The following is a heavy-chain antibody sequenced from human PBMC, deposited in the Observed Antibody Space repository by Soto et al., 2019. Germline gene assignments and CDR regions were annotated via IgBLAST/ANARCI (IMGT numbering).Heavy chain of an antibody. V-gene: IGHV1-69*06. Sequence: QVQLEQSGAEVKKPGSSVKVSCKASGGTLSDHGVAWLRQAPGQGLEWMGGTIPVFNTAKYAQKFQGRVTVTADKFTNIAYMELSSLRSEDTVFYFCARGVYGSGNYYTGPSAFDIWGQGTMVIVFS. J-gene: IGHJ3*02. CDR1: GGTLSDHG. D-gene: IGHD3-10*01. CDR2: TIPVFNTA. CDR3: ARGVYGSGNYYTGPSAFDI.